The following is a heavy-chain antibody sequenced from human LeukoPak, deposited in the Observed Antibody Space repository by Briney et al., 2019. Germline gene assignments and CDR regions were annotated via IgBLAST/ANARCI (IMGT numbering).Heavy chain of an antibody. CDR2: ISAYNGNT. Sequence: GASVTVSCKASGYTFTSYGISWVRQAPGQGLEWMGWISAYNGNTNYAQKLQGRATMTTDTSTSTAYMELRSLRSDDTAVYYCARRGVGLLGYYYGMDVWGQGTTVTVSS. CDR3: ARRGVGLLGYYYGMDV. D-gene: IGHD3-22*01. J-gene: IGHJ6*02. CDR1: GYTFTSYG. V-gene: IGHV1-18*01.